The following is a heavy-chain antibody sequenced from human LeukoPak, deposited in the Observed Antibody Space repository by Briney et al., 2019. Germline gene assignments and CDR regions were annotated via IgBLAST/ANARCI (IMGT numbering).Heavy chain of an antibody. CDR2: IDPSDSYT. D-gene: IGHD6-13*01. V-gene: IGHV5-10-1*01. CDR1: GSTFTSNW. Sequence: GASLQISCTASGSTFTSNWITWVRQLPGKGLEWMGRIDPSDSYTSYSPSFQGHVSMSVDQSTSTAYLQWVSLKDSDTATYYCARLAGEYSSAWFFDYWGQGTLVTVSS. J-gene: IGHJ4*02. CDR3: ARLAGEYSSAWFFDY.